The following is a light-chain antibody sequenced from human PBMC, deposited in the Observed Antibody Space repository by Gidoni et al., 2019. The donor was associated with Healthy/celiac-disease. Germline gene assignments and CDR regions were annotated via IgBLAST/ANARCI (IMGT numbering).Light chain of an antibody. J-gene: IGLJ3*02. V-gene: IGLV1-47*01. CDR2: RNN. CDR1: SSNIGSNY. Sequence: SVLTQPPSASRTPRPPVTISCSGSSSNIGSNYVYWYQQLPGTAPKLLIYRNNQRPSGVPDRFSGSKSGTSASLAISGLRSEDEADYYCAAWDDSLSGRGVFGGGTKLTVL. CDR3: AAWDDSLSGRGV.